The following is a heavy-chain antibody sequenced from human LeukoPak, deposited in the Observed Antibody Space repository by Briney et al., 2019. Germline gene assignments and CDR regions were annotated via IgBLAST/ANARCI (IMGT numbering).Heavy chain of an antibody. D-gene: IGHD6-19*01. V-gene: IGHV4-34*01. CDR2: INHSGST. CDR3: ARSIAVAGKRGLDY. J-gene: IGHJ4*02. CDR1: GGSFRGYY. Sequence: SETLSLTCAVYGGSFRGYYWSWIRQPPGKGLEWIGEINHSGSTNYNPSLKSRVTISVDTSKNQFSLKLSSVTAADTAVYYCARSIAVAGKRGLDYWGQGTLVTVSS.